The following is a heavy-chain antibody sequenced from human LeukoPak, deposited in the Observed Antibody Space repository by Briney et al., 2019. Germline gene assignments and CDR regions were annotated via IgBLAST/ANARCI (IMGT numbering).Heavy chain of an antibody. D-gene: IGHD1-26*01. Sequence: GGSLRLSCAASGFTFSDYYMSWIRQAPGKGLEWVSYISSSGSTIYYADSVKGRSTISRDNAKNSLYLQMNSLRAEDTAVYYCARDLKTWELLPSDYYYYMDVWGKGTTVTVSS. CDR3: ARDLKTWELLPSDYYYYMDV. V-gene: IGHV3-11*01. CDR1: GFTFSDYY. CDR2: ISSSGSTI. J-gene: IGHJ6*03.